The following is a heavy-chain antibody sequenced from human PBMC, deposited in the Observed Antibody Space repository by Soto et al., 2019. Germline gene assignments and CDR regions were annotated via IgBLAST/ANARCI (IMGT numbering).Heavy chain of an antibody. V-gene: IGHV3-23*04. CDR1: GFTFSIHA. CDR3: AMSAGYGGAFDV. J-gene: IGHJ3*01. D-gene: IGHD5-12*01. Sequence: EKQLVESGGALAQPGGSLRLSCVGSGFTFSIHALTWVRQAPGKGLEWVSLITNNGDTTFFGDSVKGRFSISRDNSKNTLYLQLENLRAEDTAVYYCAMSAGYGGAFDVWGQGTMVAVSS. CDR2: ITNNGDTT.